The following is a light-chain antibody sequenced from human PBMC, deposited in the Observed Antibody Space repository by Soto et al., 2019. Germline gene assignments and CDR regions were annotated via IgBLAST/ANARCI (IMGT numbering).Light chain of an antibody. Sequence: VMTQSQAPATLSAGARATLSFTARHSVSSNLVWYQQKPGQAPTLLIYVASTRATGIPARFSGSGSGTEFTLTISSLQSEDFALYYCQQYNIWPLTFGGGTKVEIK. CDR1: HSVSSN. CDR3: QQYNIWPLT. CDR2: VAS. J-gene: IGKJ4*01. V-gene: IGKV3-15*01.